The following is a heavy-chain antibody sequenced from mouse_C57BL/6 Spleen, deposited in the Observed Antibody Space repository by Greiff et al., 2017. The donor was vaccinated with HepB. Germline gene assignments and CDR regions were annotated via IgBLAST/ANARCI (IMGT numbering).Heavy chain of an antibody. Sequence: QVQLQQSGAELVKPGASVKMSCKASGYTFTSYWITWVKQRPGQGLEWIGDIYPGSGSTNYNEKFKSKATLTVDTSSSTAYMQLSSLTSEDSAVYYCARKANLGTGGFAYWGQGTLVTVSA. V-gene: IGHV1-55*01. D-gene: IGHD6-1*01. CDR2: IYPGSGST. J-gene: IGHJ3*01. CDR1: GYTFTSYW. CDR3: ARKANLGTGGFAY.